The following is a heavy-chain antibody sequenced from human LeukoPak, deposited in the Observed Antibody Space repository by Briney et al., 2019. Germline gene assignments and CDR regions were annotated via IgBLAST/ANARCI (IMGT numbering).Heavy chain of an antibody. Sequence: GGSLRLSCAASGFTFSSYSMNWVRQAPGKGLEWVSSISSSSSYIYYADSVKGRFTISRDNAKNTLYLQMNSLRAEDTAVYYCARDVYCSGGSCSPYWGQGTLVTVSS. CDR2: ISSSSSYI. V-gene: IGHV3-21*01. CDR1: GFTFSSYS. J-gene: IGHJ4*02. D-gene: IGHD2-15*01. CDR3: ARDVYCSGGSCSPY.